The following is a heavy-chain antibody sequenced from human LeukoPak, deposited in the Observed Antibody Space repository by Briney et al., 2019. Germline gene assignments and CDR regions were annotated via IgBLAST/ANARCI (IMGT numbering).Heavy chain of an antibody. V-gene: IGHV3-7*03. CDR3: ARDRYYSYYYYGMDV. Sequence: GGSLRLSCAASGFTFSSYWMSWVRQAPGKGLEWVANIKQDGSEKYYVDSVKGRFTISRDNAKNSLYLQMYSLRAEDTAVYYCARDRYYSYYYYGMDVWGKGTTVTVSS. D-gene: IGHD1-14*01. J-gene: IGHJ6*04. CDR1: GFTFSSYW. CDR2: IKQDGSEK.